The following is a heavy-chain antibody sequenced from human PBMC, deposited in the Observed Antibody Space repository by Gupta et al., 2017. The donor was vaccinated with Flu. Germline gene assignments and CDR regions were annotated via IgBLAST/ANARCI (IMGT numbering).Heavy chain of an antibody. CDR1: GSTFSNAW. CDR3: MAGARPYGDYSFDY. CDR2: IKSKTDGGTT. Sequence: EVQLVESGGGLVKPGGSLRLSCAASGSTFSNAWMSWVRQAPGKGLEWVGRIKSKTDGGTTDYAATVKGRFTIARDDSKNTLYLQMNSLKTEDTAVDYCMAGARPYGDYSFDYWGQGTLVTVSS. V-gene: IGHV3-15*01. J-gene: IGHJ4*02. D-gene: IGHD4-17*01.